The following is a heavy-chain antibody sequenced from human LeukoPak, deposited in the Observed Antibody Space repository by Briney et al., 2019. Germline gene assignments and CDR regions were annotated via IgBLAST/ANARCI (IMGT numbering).Heavy chain of an antibody. V-gene: IGHV1-2*02. J-gene: IGHJ4*02. CDR2: INPNSGGT. Sequence: ASVKVSCKASGYTFTGYYMHWVRQAPGQGLEWMGWINPNSGGTNYAQKFQGRVTMTRDTSISTAYMELSRLRSEDTAVYYCATAPITIFGGGDYWGQGTLVTVSS. CDR1: GYTFTGYY. D-gene: IGHD3-3*01. CDR3: ATAPITIFGGGDY.